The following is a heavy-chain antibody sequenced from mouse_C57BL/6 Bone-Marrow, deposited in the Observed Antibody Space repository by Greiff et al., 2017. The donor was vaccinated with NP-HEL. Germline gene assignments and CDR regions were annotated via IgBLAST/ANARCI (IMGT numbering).Heavy chain of an antibody. CDR3: ARNDDYAYWYFDV. V-gene: IGHV2-9-1*01. CDR1: GFSLTSYA. J-gene: IGHJ1*03. D-gene: IGHD2-4*01. CDR2: IWTGGGT. Sequence: VKLVESGPGLVAPSQSLSITCTVSGFSLTSYAISWVRQPPGKGLEWLGVIWTGGGTNYNSALKSRLGISNDNSKSQVFLKMNSLQTDDTARYYCARNDDYAYWYFDVWGTGTTVTVSS.